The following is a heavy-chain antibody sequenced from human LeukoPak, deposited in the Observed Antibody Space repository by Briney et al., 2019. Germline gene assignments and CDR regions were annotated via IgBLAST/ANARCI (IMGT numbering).Heavy chain of an antibody. CDR3: ARDYYDSSGSSWFDP. CDR1: GFTFSRYS. D-gene: IGHD3-22*01. Sequence: GGSLRLSCAASGFTFSRYSMNWVRQAPGKGLEWVSSISSGSSFMYYADSVKGRFTISRDNAKNSLYLQMNSLRAKDTALYYCARDYYDSSGSSWFDPWGQGTLVTVSS. V-gene: IGHV3-21*01. J-gene: IGHJ5*02. CDR2: ISSGSSFM.